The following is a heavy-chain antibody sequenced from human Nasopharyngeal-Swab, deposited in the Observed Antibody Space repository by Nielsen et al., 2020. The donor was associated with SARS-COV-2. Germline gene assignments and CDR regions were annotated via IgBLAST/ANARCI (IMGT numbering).Heavy chain of an antibody. CDR2: IYSGGST. Sequence: WIRQPPGKGLEWVSVIYSGGSTYYADSVKGRFTISRHNSKNTLYLQMNSLRAEDTAVYYCARDQSNVDAFDIWGQGTMVTVSS. J-gene: IGHJ3*02. V-gene: IGHV3-53*04. CDR3: ARDQSNVDAFDI.